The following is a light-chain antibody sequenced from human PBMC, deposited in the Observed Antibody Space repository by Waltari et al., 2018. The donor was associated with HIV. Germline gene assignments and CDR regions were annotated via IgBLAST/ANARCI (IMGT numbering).Light chain of an antibody. CDR2: DAS. J-gene: IGKJ2*01. CDR3: QQANSFPHT. CDR1: QFISTS. Sequence: DIQMTQSPSSMSASVGEKVTITCRATQFISTSLAWYQQRPNRAPKLLIFDASRLQTGAPSRFSGRGSGTQFTLTINSLQPEDVATYYCQQANSFPHTFGQGT. V-gene: IGKV1-12*01.